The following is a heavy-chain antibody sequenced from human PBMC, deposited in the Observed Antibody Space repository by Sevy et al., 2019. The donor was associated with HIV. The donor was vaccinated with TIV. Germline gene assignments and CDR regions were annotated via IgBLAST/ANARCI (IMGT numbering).Heavy chain of an antibody. Sequence: GESLKISCTASGYTFPAFSFNWVRQAPGKGLEWLSYISTGTDHIYYADSAKGRCTISRDDAKNSVYLEMKSLRDQDTELYYCVRRGVDAYNVYFDLWGQGTLVTVSS. D-gene: IGHD3-10*01. V-gene: IGHV3-21*05. CDR1: GYTFPAFS. CDR2: ISTGTDHI. CDR3: VRRGVDAYNVYFDL. J-gene: IGHJ4*02.